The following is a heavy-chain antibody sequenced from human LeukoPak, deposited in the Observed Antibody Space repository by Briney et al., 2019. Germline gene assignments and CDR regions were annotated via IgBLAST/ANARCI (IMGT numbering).Heavy chain of an antibody. CDR2: ISYDGSNK. CDR3: ARVGGQRITMIIY. CDR1: GFTFSSYA. J-gene: IGHJ4*02. Sequence: GGSLRLSCAASGFTFSSYAMHWVRQAPGKGLEWVAVISYDGSNKYYADSVKGRFTISRDNSKNTLYLQMNSLRSEDTAVYYCARVGGQRITMIIYWGQGTLVTVSS. D-gene: IGHD3-22*01. V-gene: IGHV3-30*04.